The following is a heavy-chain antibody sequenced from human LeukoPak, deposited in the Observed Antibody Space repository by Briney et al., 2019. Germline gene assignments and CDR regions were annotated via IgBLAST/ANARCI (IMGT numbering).Heavy chain of an antibody. V-gene: IGHV4-30-2*01. CDR2: IYHSGST. CDR3: ARGHPRYYDFDY. Sequence: YPSETLSLTCAVSGGSISSGGYSWSWIRQPPGKGLEWIGYIYHSGSTYYNPSLKSRVTISVDRSKNQFSLKLSSVTAADTAVYYCARGHPRYYDFDYWGQGTLVTVSS. J-gene: IGHJ4*02. CDR1: GGSISSGGYS. D-gene: IGHD2/OR15-2a*01.